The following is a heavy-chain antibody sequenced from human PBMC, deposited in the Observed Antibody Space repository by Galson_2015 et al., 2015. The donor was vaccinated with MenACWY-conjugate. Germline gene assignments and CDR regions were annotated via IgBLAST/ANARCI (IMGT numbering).Heavy chain of an antibody. CDR2: IYSGGST. Sequence: SLRLSCAASGFTVSSNYMSWVRQAPGKGLEWVSVIYSGGSTYYADSVKGRFTISRDNSKNTLYLQMNSLRAEDTAVYYCARGGSGYAFYYYGMDVWGQGTTVTVSS. V-gene: IGHV3-66*02. D-gene: IGHD5-12*01. CDR3: ARGGSGYAFYYYGMDV. J-gene: IGHJ6*02. CDR1: GFTVSSNY.